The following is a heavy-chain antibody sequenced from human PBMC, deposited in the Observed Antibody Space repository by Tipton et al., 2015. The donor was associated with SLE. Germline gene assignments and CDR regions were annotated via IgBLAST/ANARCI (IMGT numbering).Heavy chain of an antibody. V-gene: IGHV4-34*01. CDR1: GGSFSGNY. CDR2: VNHSGAT. J-gene: IGHJ3*02. D-gene: IGHD3-3*01. Sequence: TLSLTCDLNGGSFSGNYWGWIRQTPGKGLEWVGEVNHSGATRYNPSLKSRVTISLDTSKNQYSLKVTSVTAADTAMYYCARRFWSGFYTPGAVDMWGQGTMVPFSS. CDR3: ARRFWSGFYTPGAVDM.